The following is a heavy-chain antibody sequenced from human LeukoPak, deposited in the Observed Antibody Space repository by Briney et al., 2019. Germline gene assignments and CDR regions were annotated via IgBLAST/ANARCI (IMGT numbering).Heavy chain of an antibody. CDR2: IGAAGDT. CDR1: GFTLSSYD. D-gene: IGHD3-9*01. Sequence: PGVSLRLSCAASGFTLSSYDMHWVRQATGKGLEWVSAIGAAGDTYYPGSVKGRFTISRDTAKNSLYLQMNSLRAGDTAVYHCARGVGYDILTGYYPRDDAFDIWGQGTMVTVSS. CDR3: ARGVGYDILTGYYPRDDAFDI. J-gene: IGHJ3*02. V-gene: IGHV3-13*01.